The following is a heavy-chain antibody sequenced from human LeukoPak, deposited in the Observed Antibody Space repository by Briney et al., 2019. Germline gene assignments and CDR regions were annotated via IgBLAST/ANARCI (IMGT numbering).Heavy chain of an antibody. CDR1: GGSISSGAYY. V-gene: IGHV4-31*03. J-gene: IGHJ6*02. Sequence: SETLSLTCTVSGGSISSGAYYWSWIRQHPGKGLEWIGNIYYSGTTYYNPSLKSRVTISVGMSKNRFSLKLNSVTAADTAVYYCARGLRPYGDYYYYYGMDVWGQGTTVTVSS. D-gene: IGHD4-17*01. CDR2: IYYSGTT. CDR3: ARGLRPYGDYYYYYGMDV.